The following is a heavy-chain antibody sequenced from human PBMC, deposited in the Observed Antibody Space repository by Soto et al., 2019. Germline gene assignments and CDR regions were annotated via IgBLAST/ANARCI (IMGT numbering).Heavy chain of an antibody. CDR2: INPNSGGT. D-gene: IGHD5-18*01. V-gene: IGHV1-2*04. CDR1: GYTFTGYY. Sequence: ASVKVSCNASGYTFTGYYMHWVRQAPGQGLEWMGWINPNSGGTNYAQKFQGWVTMTRDTSISTAYMELSRLRSDDTAVYYCPRDTAQGYFDYWSQGTLVTVSS. J-gene: IGHJ4*02. CDR3: PRDTAQGYFDY.